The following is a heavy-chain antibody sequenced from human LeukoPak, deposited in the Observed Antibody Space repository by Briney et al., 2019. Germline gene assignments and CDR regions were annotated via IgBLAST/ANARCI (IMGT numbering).Heavy chain of an antibody. CDR2: FTGSGGST. V-gene: IGHV3-23*01. CDR1: GFTFSSYA. D-gene: IGHD6-13*01. Sequence: GGSLRLSCAASGFTFSSYAMSWVRQAPGTGLEWVSVFTGSGGSTYYADSVKGRFTISRDNSKNTLYLQMSSLRAEDSAVYYCAKFSGSSSWSPYGMDVWGQGTTVTVSS. J-gene: IGHJ6*02. CDR3: AKFSGSSSWSPYGMDV.